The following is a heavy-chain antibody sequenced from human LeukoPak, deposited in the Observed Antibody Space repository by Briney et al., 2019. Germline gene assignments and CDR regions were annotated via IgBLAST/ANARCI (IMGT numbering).Heavy chain of an antibody. CDR2: ISGSGGST. J-gene: IGHJ4*02. Sequence: PGGSLRLSCAASGFTFSSYAMSWVRQAPGKGLEWVSAISGSGGSTYYADPVKGRFTISRDNSKNTLFLQINSLRAEDTAMYYCARDRETYGANSPFDYWGRGTLVTVSS. CDR1: GFTFSSYA. V-gene: IGHV3-23*01. CDR3: ARDRETYGANSPFDY. D-gene: IGHD4-23*01.